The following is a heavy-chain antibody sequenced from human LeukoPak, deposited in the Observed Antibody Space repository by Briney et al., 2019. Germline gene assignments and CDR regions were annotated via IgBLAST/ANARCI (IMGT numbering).Heavy chain of an antibody. J-gene: IGHJ4*02. CDR1: GGSFSSYA. CDR3: ARDCRGSLTHY. CDR2: IIPIFGTA. V-gene: IGHV1-69*05. Sequence: SVKVSCKASGGSFSSYAISWVRQAPGQGLEWMGRIIPIFGTANYAQKFQGRVTITTDESTSTAYMELSSLRSEDTAVYYCARDCRGSLTHYWGQGTMFAVSS. D-gene: IGHD4-23*01.